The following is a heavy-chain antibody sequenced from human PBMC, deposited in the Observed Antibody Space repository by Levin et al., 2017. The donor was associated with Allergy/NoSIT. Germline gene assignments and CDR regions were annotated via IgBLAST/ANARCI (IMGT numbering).Heavy chain of an antibody. CDR2: ISYDGSNK. Sequence: GGSLRLSCAASGFTFSSYGMHWVRQAPGKGLEWVAVISYDGSNKYYADSVKGRFTISRDNSKNTLYLQMNSLRAEDTAVYYCAKGFRELLSVDYWGQGTLVTVSS. V-gene: IGHV3-30*18. CDR3: AKGFRELLSVDY. D-gene: IGHD3-10*01. J-gene: IGHJ4*02. CDR1: GFTFSSYG.